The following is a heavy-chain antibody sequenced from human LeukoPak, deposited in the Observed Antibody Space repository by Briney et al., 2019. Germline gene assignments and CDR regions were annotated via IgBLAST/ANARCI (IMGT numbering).Heavy chain of an antibody. CDR2: IYYSGST. D-gene: IGHD5-12*01. J-gene: IGHJ4*02. Sequence: PSETLSLTCTLSGASIRGYYWSWVRQPPGKGLEWIGYIYYSGSTNYSPALESRVTISVDTSNNQFSLRLTSVTAADTAVYYCAGGRGGGYSGHIDFWGQGTLVTVSS. CDR3: AGGRGGGYSGHIDF. CDR1: GASIRGYY. V-gene: IGHV4-59*01.